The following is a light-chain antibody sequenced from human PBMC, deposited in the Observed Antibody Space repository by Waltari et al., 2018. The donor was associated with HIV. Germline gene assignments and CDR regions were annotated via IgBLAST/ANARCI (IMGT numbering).Light chain of an antibody. J-gene: IGLJ3*02. CDR1: ASHIGKNY. Sequence: QSVLTQPPSLSAAPGQKVTISCSGSASHIGKNYVSWYQQLTETAPKLIIYDNNKRPSGIPDRFSGSKSGTSATLAITGLRTGDEADYYCGTWDSGVSAGVFGGGTKLTVL. CDR2: DNN. V-gene: IGLV1-51*01. CDR3: GTWDSGVSAGV.